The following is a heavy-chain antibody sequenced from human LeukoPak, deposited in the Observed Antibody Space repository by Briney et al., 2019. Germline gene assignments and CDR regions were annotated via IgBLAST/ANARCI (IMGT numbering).Heavy chain of an antibody. Sequence: GGSLRLSCAASGFTFSSSWMSWVRQAPGKGLEWVSYISRSGSTIYYADSVKGRFTISRDNAKNSLYLQMNSLRAEDTAVYYCAGEEYSYGPPYFDYWGQGTLVTVSS. V-gene: IGHV3-48*04. D-gene: IGHD5-18*01. CDR3: AGEEYSYGPPYFDY. J-gene: IGHJ4*02. CDR2: ISRSGSTI. CDR1: GFTFSSSW.